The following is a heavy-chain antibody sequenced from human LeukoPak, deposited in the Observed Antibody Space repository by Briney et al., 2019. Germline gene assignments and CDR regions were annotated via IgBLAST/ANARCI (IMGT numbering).Heavy chain of an antibody. Sequence: SQTLSLTCAISGDFVSSNSAAWNWIRQSPSRGLEWLGRTYCRSKWYIDYAVSVKSRITINPDTSKNQFSLQLNSMTPEDTAVYCCARGETGAFDIWGQGAMVTVSS. CDR2: TYCRSKWYI. CDR1: GDFVSSNSAA. CDR3: ARGETGAFDI. J-gene: IGHJ3*02. V-gene: IGHV6-1*01.